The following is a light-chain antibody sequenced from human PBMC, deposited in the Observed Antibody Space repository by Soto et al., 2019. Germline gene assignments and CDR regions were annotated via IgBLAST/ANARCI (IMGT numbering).Light chain of an antibody. CDR3: QPTYSIPRT. CDR2: AAS. V-gene: IGKV1-39*01. CDR1: QSISNY. Sequence: DIQMTQSPSSLSASVGDRVTITCRASQSISNYLNWYQQKPGKAPNLLIHAASTLQSGVPSRFSGSGSGTDFTLTISSLQPEDFATYYCQPTYSIPRTFCQGTKVEIK. J-gene: IGKJ1*01.